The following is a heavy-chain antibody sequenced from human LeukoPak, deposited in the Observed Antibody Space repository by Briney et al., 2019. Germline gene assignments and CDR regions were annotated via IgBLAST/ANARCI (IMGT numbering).Heavy chain of an antibody. V-gene: IGHV4-39*01. CDR3: ARGDTNYGSGSYFGRQYYYMDV. D-gene: IGHD3-10*01. J-gene: IGHJ6*03. CDR1: GGSISSSSYY. CDR2: IYYSGST. Sequence: PSETLSLTCTVSGGSISSSSYYWGWIRQTPGKGLEWIGSIYYSGSTFYSPSLKSRVTISVDTSKKQFSLKVRSVTAADTAVYYCARGDTNYGSGSYFGRQYYYMDVWGKGTTVTVSS.